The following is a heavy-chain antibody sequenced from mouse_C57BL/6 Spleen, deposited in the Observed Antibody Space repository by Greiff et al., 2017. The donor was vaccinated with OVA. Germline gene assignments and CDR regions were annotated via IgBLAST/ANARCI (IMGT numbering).Heavy chain of an antibody. Sequence: VQLRESGPELVKPGASVKISCKASGYAFSSSWMNWVKQRPGTGLEWIGRIYPGDGDTNYNGKFKGKATLTADKSSSTAYMQLSSLTSEDSAVYFCAKGSNYVSFDYWGQGTTLTVSS. CDR1: GYAFSSSW. CDR3: AKGSNYVSFDY. D-gene: IGHD2-5*01. V-gene: IGHV1-82*01. CDR2: IYPGDGDT. J-gene: IGHJ2*01.